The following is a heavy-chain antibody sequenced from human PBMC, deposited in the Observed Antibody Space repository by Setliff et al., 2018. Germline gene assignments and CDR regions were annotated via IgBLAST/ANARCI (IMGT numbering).Heavy chain of an antibody. CDR1: GASISSSSYY. CDR2: IFYGGST. Sequence: ETLSLTCTVSGASISSSSYYWAWIRQPPGRGLELIGSIFYGGSTYYNPSLKSRVTISIDASKNQFSLKLSSVTAADTAVYYCARHKAGITIFGVVINPDAFDIWGQGTMVTVSS. CDR3: ARHKAGITIFGVVINPDAFDI. J-gene: IGHJ3*02. D-gene: IGHD3-3*01. V-gene: IGHV4-39*01.